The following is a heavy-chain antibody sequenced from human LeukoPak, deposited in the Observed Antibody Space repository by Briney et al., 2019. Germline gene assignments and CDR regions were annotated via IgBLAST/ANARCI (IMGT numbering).Heavy chain of an antibody. V-gene: IGHV4-4*09. CDR2: IYTSGST. Sequence: SETLSLTCTVSGGSISSYYWSWIRQPPGKGLEWIGYIYTSGSTNYNPSLKSRVTISVDTSKNQFSLKLSSVTAADTAVYYCAIGRIAAEFDYWGQGTLVTVSS. J-gene: IGHJ4*02. D-gene: IGHD6-6*01. CDR3: AIGRIAAEFDY. CDR1: GGSISSYY.